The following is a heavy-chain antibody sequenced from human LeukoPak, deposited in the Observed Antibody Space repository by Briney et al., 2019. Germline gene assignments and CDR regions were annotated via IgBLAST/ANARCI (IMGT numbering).Heavy chain of an antibody. J-gene: IGHJ3*02. CDR1: GXSLSNYA. Sequence: GGSLRLSCAASGXSLSNYALSWVRQAPGKGLEWVSSISSSSSYIYYADSVKGRFTISRDNAKNSLYLQMSSLRAEETAVYYCARDSGVTYYYDSSGYSDAFDIWGQGTMVTVSS. CDR3: ARDSGVTYYYDSSGYSDAFDI. CDR2: ISSSSSYI. V-gene: IGHV3-21*01. D-gene: IGHD3-22*01.